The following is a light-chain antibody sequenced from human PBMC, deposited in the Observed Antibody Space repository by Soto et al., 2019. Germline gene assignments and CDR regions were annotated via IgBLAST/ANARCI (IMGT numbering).Light chain of an antibody. CDR2: GAS. CDR1: QSVSSSY. J-gene: IGKJ1*01. CDR3: QQYGSSPWT. V-gene: IGKV3-20*01. Sequence: EILLTQSPCTLSLFPGERATLSCRASQSVSSSYLAWYQQKPGQAPRLLIYGASSRATGIPDRFSGSGSGTDFTLTISRLEPEDFAVYYCQQYGSSPWTFGQGTKVDI.